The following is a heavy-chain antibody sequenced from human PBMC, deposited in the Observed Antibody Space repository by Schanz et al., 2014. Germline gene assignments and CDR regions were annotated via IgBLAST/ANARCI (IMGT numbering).Heavy chain of an antibody. D-gene: IGHD4-17*01. J-gene: IGHJ3*02. V-gene: IGHV3-74*01. CDR1: GFTFSPYW. CDR3: ARKMKLGVYGGKGHDSLDI. Sequence: EVQVVESGGGLVQPGGSLRLSCGSSGFTFSPYWMHWVRQDPGKGLVWVARINSVGSNTDYADSVTGRFTISRDNAKNTLYLQMNTLRAEDTAVYYCARKMKLGVYGGKGHDSLDIWGQGTMVTVSS. CDR2: INSVGSNT.